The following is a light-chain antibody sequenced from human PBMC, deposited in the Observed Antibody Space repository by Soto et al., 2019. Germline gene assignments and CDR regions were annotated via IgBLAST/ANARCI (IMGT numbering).Light chain of an antibody. CDR2: EVS. J-gene: IGLJ1*01. Sequence: QSVLTQPASVSGSPGQSITISCTGTSSDVGGYNYVSWYQQHPGKAPKLMIYEVSNRPLGVSNRFSGSKSGSTASLTISGLQAEDEADYYCSSYTSSSTYVFRTGTKLTVL. V-gene: IGLV2-14*01. CDR3: SSYTSSSTYV. CDR1: SSDVGGYNY.